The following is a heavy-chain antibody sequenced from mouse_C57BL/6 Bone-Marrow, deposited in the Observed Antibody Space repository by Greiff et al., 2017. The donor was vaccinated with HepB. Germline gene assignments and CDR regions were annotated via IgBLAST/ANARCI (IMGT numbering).Heavy chain of an antibody. CDR1: GFTFSSYA. V-gene: IGHV5-4*01. Sequence: EVKLVESGGGLVKPGGSLKLSCAASGFTFSSYAMSWVRQTPEKRLEWVATISDGGSYTYYPDNVKGRFTISRDNAKNNLYLQMSHLKSEDTAMYYCARDDHDYDGPCFDYWGQGTTLTVSS. D-gene: IGHD2-4*01. J-gene: IGHJ2*01. CDR3: ARDDHDYDGPCFDY. CDR2: ISDGGSYT.